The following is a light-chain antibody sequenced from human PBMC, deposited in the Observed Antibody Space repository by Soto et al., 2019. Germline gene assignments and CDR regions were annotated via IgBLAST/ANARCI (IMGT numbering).Light chain of an antibody. CDR2: GAS. V-gene: IGKV3-20*01. CDR3: LRYGGSPGT. J-gene: IGKJ2*01. Sequence: EIVFTQSPGTLSLPPGERATLSCRASQSVSSNYLAWYQQKPGQAPRLLIYGASSRATGIPDRFSGSGSGTDFTLTISRLEPEDFAVYYCLRYGGSPGTFGQGTKLEIK. CDR1: QSVSSNY.